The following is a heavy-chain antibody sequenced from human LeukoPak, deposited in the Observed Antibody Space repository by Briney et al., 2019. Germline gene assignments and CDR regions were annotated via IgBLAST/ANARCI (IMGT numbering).Heavy chain of an antibody. Sequence: GGSLRLSCAASGFTFSSYAMHWVRQAPGKGLEWVAVISYDGSNKYYADSVKGRFTISRDNSKNTLYLQMNSLRAEDTAVYYCARSGNPWLQPFDCWGQGTLVTVSS. CDR3: ARSGNPWLQPFDC. CDR2: ISYDGSNK. D-gene: IGHD5-24*01. CDR1: GFTFSSYA. J-gene: IGHJ4*02. V-gene: IGHV3-30*01.